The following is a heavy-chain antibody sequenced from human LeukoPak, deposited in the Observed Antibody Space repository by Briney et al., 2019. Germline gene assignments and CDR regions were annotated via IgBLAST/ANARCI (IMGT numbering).Heavy chain of an antibody. CDR3: ATSHNWNDGYYYYMDV. D-gene: IGHD1-20*01. Sequence: PSETLSLTCAVYGGSFSGYYWSWIRQPPGKGLEWIGEINHSGSTNYNPSLKSRVTISVDTSKNQFSLKLSSVTAADTAVYYCATSHNWNDGYYYYMDVWGKGTTVTVSS. CDR2: INHSGST. J-gene: IGHJ6*03. CDR1: GGSFSGYY. V-gene: IGHV4-34*01.